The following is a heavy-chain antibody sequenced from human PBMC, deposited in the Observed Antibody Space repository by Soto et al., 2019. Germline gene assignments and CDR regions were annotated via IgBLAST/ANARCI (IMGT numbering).Heavy chain of an antibody. D-gene: IGHD3-22*01. CDR1: GGTFSSYA. V-gene: IGHV1-69*01. J-gene: IGHJ4*02. CDR3: ARLTGYYDSSGYYYWWYFDY. CDR2: IIRIFGTA. Sequence: QVQLVQSGAEEKKPGSSVKVSCKASGGTFSSYAISWVRQAPGQGLEWMGGIIRIFGTANYAQKFQGRVRITADESTSTAYMELSSLRSEDTAVYYCARLTGYYDSSGYYYWWYFDYWGQGTLVTVSS.